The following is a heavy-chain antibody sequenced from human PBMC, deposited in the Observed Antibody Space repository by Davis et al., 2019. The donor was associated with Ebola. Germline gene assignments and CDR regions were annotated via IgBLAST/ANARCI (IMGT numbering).Heavy chain of an antibody. CDR2: IYPGDSDT. V-gene: IGHV5-51*01. D-gene: IGHD2-21*02. CDR3: ARHSGGTPCITYTCYLSFSYGMDV. J-gene: IGHJ6*02. Sequence: GESLKISCKGSGYMFSTYWIGWVRQLPGKGLEWMGVIYPGDSDTRYSPSFQGQVTISADKSISTAYLQWSSLKASDTATYYCARHSGGTPCITYTCYLSFSYGMDVWGQGTTVTVSS. CDR1: GYMFSTYW.